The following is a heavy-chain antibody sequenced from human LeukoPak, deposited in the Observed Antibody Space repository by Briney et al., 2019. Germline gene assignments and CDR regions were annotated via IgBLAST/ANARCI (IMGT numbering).Heavy chain of an antibody. CDR1: GFTFYSYG. V-gene: IGHV3-74*01. D-gene: IGHD6-13*01. CDR3: ARGGIAAAETNWFDP. Sequence: GALRLSCAASGFTFYSYGMNWVRQAPGKGLVWVSRINSDGSSTSYADSVKGRLTISRDNAKNSLYLQMNSLRAEDTAVYYCARGGIAAAETNWFDPWGQGTLVTVSS. J-gene: IGHJ5*02. CDR2: INSDGSST.